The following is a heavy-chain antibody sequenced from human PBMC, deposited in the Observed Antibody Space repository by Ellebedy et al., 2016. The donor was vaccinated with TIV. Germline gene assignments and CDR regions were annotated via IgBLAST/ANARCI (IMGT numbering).Heavy chain of an antibody. CDR3: RPGHYSDA. V-gene: IGHV3-23*01. J-gene: IGHJ4*02. Sequence: GESLKISXAASGFSLSNSFMNWIRQAPGKGLEWASTLTADGRSTYFADSVKGRFTISRDNSKNTVYLQMNSLRSEDTAVYYCRPGHYSDAWGQGTLVTVSS. CDR2: LTADGRST. CDR1: GFSLSNSF.